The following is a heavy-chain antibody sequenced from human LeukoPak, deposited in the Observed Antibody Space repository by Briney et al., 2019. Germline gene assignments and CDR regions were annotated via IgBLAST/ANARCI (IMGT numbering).Heavy chain of an antibody. CDR2: IRYDGSNK. J-gene: IGHJ5*02. V-gene: IGHV3-30*02. Sequence: GGSLRLSCAASGFTFSSHGMHWVRQTPAKGLEWVAFIRYDGSNKYYADSVKGRFTISRDNSKNTLYLQMNSLRAGDTAVYYCAKIGVRTVTTGVGFDPWGQGTLVTVSS. CDR1: GFTFSSHG. D-gene: IGHD4-17*01. CDR3: AKIGVRTVTTGVGFDP.